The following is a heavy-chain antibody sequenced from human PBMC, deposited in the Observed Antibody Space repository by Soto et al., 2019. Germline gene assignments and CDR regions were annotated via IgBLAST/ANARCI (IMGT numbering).Heavy chain of an antibody. J-gene: IGHJ6*02. CDR3: ANSVLYNWKFSHYYGMDV. V-gene: IGHV1-2*02. CDR1: GYTFTGYY. CDR2: INPNSGGT. D-gene: IGHD1-20*01. Sequence: ASVKVSCKASGYTFTGYYVHWVRQAPGQGLEWMGWINPNSGGTNYAQKFQGRVTMTRDTSISTAYMELSRLRSDDTAMYYCANSVLYNWKFSHYYGMDVWGQGTTVTVSS.